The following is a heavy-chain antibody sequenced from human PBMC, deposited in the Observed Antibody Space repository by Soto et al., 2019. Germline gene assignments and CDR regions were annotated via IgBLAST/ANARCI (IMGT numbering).Heavy chain of an antibody. CDR2: ISSSSSSI. D-gene: IGHD2-15*01. CDR1: GFTFTTYN. V-gene: IGHV3-48*02. J-gene: IGHJ6*02. CDR3: ASGSCSGGSCYYRDV. Sequence: GGSLRLSCAASGFTFTTYNIHWVRQAPGKGLEWVSYISSSSSSIYYADSVKGRFTISRDNAKNSVYLQMNSLRDEDTAVYYCASGSCSGGSCYYRDVWGQGTTVTVSS.